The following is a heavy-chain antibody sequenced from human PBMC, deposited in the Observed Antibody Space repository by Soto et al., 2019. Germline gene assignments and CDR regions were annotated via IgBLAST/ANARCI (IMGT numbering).Heavy chain of an antibody. J-gene: IGHJ6*03. CDR1: GGSISSSSYY. CDR3: ASLNRLEYSSSGPYYYYYYMDV. V-gene: IGHV4-39*01. Sequence: QLQLQESGPGLVKPSETLSLTCTVSGGSISSSSYYWGWIRQPPGKGLEWIGSIYYSGSTYYKPSLKIRVTISVHPSKSQFSLKLSAVAAADTSVYYCASLNRLEYSSSGPYYYYYYMDVWGKGTTVAVSS. CDR2: IYYSGST. D-gene: IGHD6-6*01.